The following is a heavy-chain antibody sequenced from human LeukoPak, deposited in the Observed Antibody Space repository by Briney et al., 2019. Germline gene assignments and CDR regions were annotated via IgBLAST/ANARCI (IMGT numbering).Heavy chain of an antibody. CDR1: GGTFSSYA. J-gene: IGHJ3*02. V-gene: IGHV1-69*05. CDR2: IIPIFGTA. D-gene: IGHD3-10*01. Sequence: ASVKVSCKASGGTFSSYAISWVRQAPGQGLEWMGRIIPIFGTANYAQKFQGRATITTDESTSTAYMELSSLRSEDTAVYYCASWVEVRGVISADAFDIWGQGTMVTVSS. CDR3: ASWVEVRGVISADAFDI.